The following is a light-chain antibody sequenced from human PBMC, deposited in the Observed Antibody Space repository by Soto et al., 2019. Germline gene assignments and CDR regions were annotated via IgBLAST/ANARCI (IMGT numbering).Light chain of an antibody. J-gene: IGLJ3*02. CDR1: SSDVGAYNY. CDR3: TSYTSSVTLV. Sequence: QSALTQPASVSGSPGQSITISCTGTSSDVGAYNYVSWYQQHPGKVPKLIIYDVINRPSGVSSRFSGSKSVNTASLTISGLQAEAEADYYCTSYTSSVTLVFGGGTKLTVL. V-gene: IGLV2-14*01. CDR2: DVI.